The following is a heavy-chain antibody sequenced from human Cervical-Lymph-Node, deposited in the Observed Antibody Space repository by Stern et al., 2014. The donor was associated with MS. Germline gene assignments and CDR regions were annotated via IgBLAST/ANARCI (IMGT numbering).Heavy chain of an antibody. D-gene: IGHD4-23*01. CDR1: GYNFTRYA. CDR2: INTNPGNP. J-gene: IGHJ1*01. CDR3: TRGKLVNREMHENFQF. V-gene: IGHV7-4-1*02. Sequence: QVQLVQYGSELKKPGASVKISCKGSGYNFTRYAMNWVRQAPGQGIEWMGWINTNPGNPPYVQGFTGRFVFSLDTSVSTAYLQISSLKAEDTAVYFCTRGKLVNREMHENFQFWGQGTLVTVSS.